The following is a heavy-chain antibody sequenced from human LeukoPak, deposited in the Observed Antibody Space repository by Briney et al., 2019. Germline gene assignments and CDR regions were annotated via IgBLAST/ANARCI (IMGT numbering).Heavy chain of an antibody. CDR3: VCYGIAPPY. J-gene: IGHJ4*02. CDR2: IQNDGSST. D-gene: IGHD2-8*01. Sequence: QPGGSLRLSCEASGXTFSSYWVHWVRQAPAKGPEWVSRIQNDGSSTVYADSVKGRFTISRDNAKNTLYLQMNTLRVEDTAVYYCVCYGIAPPYWGQGTLVTVSS. V-gene: IGHV3-74*01. CDR1: GXTFSSYW.